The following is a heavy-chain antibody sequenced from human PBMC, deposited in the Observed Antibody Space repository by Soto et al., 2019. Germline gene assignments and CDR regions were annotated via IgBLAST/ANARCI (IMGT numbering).Heavy chain of an antibody. J-gene: IGHJ4*02. V-gene: IGHV3-9*01. CDR2: ISWNSDYI. D-gene: IGHD1-26*01. CDR1: GFSFDDYA. Sequence: GGSLRLSCAASGFSFDDYAMHWVRQAPGKGLEWVSGISWNSDYIGYADSVKGRFTISRDNAKNSLYLQMNSLRPEDTALYYCAKDDRGVGAATFDYWGRGTLVTVSS. CDR3: AKDDRGVGAATFDY.